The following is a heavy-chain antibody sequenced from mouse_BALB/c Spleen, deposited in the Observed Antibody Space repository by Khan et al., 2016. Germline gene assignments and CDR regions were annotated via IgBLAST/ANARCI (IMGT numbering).Heavy chain of an antibody. CDR3: ARRGYTGTYFDY. CDR2: IDPYNDGT. D-gene: IGHD2-2*01. J-gene: IGHJ2*01. V-gene: IGHV1S136*01. Sequence: IQLVQSGPELVKPGASVKMSCKSSGYTFTSYVMHWVKQKPGQGPEWIGYIDPYNDGTKYNEKLKGKATLTSDKSSSTAYMELSSLTSEDSAVYYCARRGYTGTYFDYWGQGTTLTVSS. CDR1: GYTFTSYV.